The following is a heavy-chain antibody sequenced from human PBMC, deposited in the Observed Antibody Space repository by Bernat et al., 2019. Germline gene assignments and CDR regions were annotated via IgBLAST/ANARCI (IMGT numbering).Heavy chain of an antibody. J-gene: IGHJ4*02. CDR1: GFTFSSYS. CDR2: ISSSSSYI. D-gene: IGHD6-13*01. V-gene: IGHV3-21*01. CDR3: ARGRGGIAAAGRDY. Sequence: EVQLVESGGGLVKPGGSLRLSCAASGFTFSSYSMNWVRQAPGKGLEWVSSISSSSSYIYYADSVKGRFTISRDNAKNSLYLQMNSLRAEDTAVYYCARGRGGIAAAGRDYWGQGILVTVSS.